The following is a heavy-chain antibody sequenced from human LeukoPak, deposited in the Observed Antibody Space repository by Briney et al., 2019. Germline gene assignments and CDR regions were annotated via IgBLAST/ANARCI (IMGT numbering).Heavy chain of an antibody. CDR2: IYDGGSA. Sequence: SETLSLTCTVSGGSISTWYWSWIRQPPGKGLEWIGNIYDGGSANYNPSLKGRVTISVDTSKNHFSLKLSSVTAADTAVYYCARDQWETSTSSYYYYMDVWGKGTTVTVSS. J-gene: IGHJ6*03. CDR3: ARDQWETSTSSYYYYMDV. V-gene: IGHV4-59*12. CDR1: GGSISTWY. D-gene: IGHD1-26*01.